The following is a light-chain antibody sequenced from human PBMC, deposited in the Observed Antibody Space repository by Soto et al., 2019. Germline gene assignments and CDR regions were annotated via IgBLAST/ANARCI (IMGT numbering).Light chain of an antibody. V-gene: IGKV1-5*01. Sequence: IRVTQCASTLSASVGDSVAITCRASQSLXNRLAWYEVKPGKAPKLLIYXALNLDSGVPSRFSGSGCGTEFTITIRRLQADDFATYCCQHYGCPWTFGHGTKVDIK. CDR1: QSLXNR. CDR2: XAL. J-gene: IGKJ1*01. CDR3: QHYGCPWT.